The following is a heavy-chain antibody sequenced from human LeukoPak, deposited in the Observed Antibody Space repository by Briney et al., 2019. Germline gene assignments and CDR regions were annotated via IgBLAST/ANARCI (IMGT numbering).Heavy chain of an antibody. CDR3: VRHEDRSSFGESRVGYGMDV. Sequence: GESLKISCKGSGYSFTSHWIGWVRQMPGKGLEWMGIIYPGDSDTRYSPSFQGQVTISADKSISTAYLQWSSLKASDTAMYYCVRHEDRSSFGESRVGYGMDVWGQGTTVTVSS. CDR2: IYPGDSDT. D-gene: IGHD3-10*01. CDR1: GYSFTSHW. J-gene: IGHJ6*02. V-gene: IGHV5-51*01.